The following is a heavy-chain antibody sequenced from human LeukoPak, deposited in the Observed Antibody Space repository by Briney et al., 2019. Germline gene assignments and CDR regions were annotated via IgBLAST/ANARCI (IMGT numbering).Heavy chain of an antibody. V-gene: IGHV3-23*01. CDR3: AKDTYVGMIAVAGFDY. CDR1: GFTFSSYG. J-gene: IGHJ4*02. CDR2: ISGSGGST. Sequence: PGGSLRLSCAASGFTFSSYGMSWVRQAPGKGLEWVSAISGSGGSTYYADSVKGRFTISRDNSKNTLYLQMNSLRAEDTAVCYCAKDTYVGMIAVAGFDYWGQGTLVTVSS. D-gene: IGHD6-19*01.